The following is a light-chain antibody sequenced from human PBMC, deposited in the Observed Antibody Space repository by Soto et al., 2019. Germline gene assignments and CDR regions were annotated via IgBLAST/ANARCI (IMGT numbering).Light chain of an antibody. CDR3: QHYRNSPLT. Sequence: VLTQSPGTLSLPPGERATLFCRVGQSVSSSDLAWYQQKPDQAPRLLIYGASSRATGIPDRFSGSGSGTDFTLTISSLEPDDVAVYYCQHYRNSPLTFGGGTKVEI. CDR1: QSVSSSD. CDR2: GAS. V-gene: IGKV3-20*01. J-gene: IGKJ4*01.